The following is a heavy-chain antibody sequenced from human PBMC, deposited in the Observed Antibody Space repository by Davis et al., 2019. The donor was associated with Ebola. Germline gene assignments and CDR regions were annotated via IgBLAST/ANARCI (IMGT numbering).Heavy chain of an antibody. Sequence: GGSLRLSCAASGFTVSTNYMSWVRQAPGKGLEWVSVIYSGGSTYYADSVKGRFTISRDNSKNTLYLQMNSLRAEDTAVYYCARDPEVRLRFYYYGMDVWGQGTTVTVSS. J-gene: IGHJ6*02. CDR1: GFTVSTNY. V-gene: IGHV3-66*01. CDR2: IYSGGST. D-gene: IGHD5-12*01. CDR3: ARDPEVRLRFYYYGMDV.